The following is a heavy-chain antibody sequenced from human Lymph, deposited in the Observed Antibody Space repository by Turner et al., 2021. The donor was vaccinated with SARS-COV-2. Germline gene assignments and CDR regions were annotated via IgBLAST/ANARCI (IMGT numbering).Heavy chain of an antibody. J-gene: IGHJ5*02. V-gene: IGHV1-24*01. CDR3: ATAPAAVVTGWFDP. CDR2: FDPEDGET. CDR1: GYTLPELS. Sequence: QVKLVQSGAEGKKPGASVKVSCKVSGYTLPELSMHWVRQTPGKGLEWMGGFDPEDGETIYAQNFQGRVTMTEDTSTDTAYMDLSSLRSEDTAVYYCATAPAAVVTGWFDPWGQGTLVTVSS. D-gene: IGHD2-15*01.